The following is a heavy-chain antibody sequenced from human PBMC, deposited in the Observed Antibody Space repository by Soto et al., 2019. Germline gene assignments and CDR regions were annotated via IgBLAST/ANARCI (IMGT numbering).Heavy chain of an antibody. CDR2: IIPILGIA. CDR3: ARGSGEWLPLW. J-gene: IGHJ4*02. CDR1: GGTFSSYT. V-gene: IGHV1-69*02. Sequence: QVQLVQSGAEVKKPGSSVKVSCKASGGTFSSYTISWVRQAPGQGLEWMGRIIPILGIANYAQKFQGRVTIPADKSTSTAYMELSSLRSEDTAVYYCARGSGEWLPLWWGQGTLVTVSS. D-gene: IGHD5-12*01.